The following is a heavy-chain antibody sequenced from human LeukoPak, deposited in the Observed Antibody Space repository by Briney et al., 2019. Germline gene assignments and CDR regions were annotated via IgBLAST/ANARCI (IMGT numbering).Heavy chain of an antibody. V-gene: IGHV3-74*01. Sequence: GGSLRLSCVASGFTFSSYWMHWVRQAPEKGLVRVSRIKSDGSSTSYADSVKGRFTISRDNVKNALYLQMNSLRGEDTAVYYCAGDSDYGGYSRFDYWGQGTLVTVSS. CDR1: GFTFSSYW. CDR2: IKSDGSST. J-gene: IGHJ4*02. CDR3: AGDSDYGGYSRFDY. D-gene: IGHD4-17*01.